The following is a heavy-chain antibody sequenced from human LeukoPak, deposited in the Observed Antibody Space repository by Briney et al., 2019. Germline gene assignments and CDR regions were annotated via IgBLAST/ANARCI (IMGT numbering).Heavy chain of an antibody. CDR1: GDSFSGYY. Sequence: SETLSLTCAVYGDSFSGYYWSWIRQPPGKGLEWIAEINHRGSTHYNPSLRSRVTISVDTSKNQFSLKLSSVTAADTAVYYCARLPTGYPNWFDPWGQGTLVTVSS. J-gene: IGHJ5*02. D-gene: IGHD3-9*01. CDR3: ARLPTGYPNWFDP. V-gene: IGHV4-34*01. CDR2: INHRGST.